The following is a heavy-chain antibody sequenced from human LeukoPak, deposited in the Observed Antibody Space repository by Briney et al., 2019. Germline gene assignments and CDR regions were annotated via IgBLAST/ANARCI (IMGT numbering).Heavy chain of an antibody. CDR3: ARDGDYYDSGGYHAHPDY. CDR2: INWNGGST. CDR1: GFTFDDYG. V-gene: IGHV3-20*04. D-gene: IGHD3-22*01. Sequence: PGGSLRLSCAASGFTFDDYGMSRVRQAPGKGLEWVSGINWNGGSTGYADSGKGRFTISRDNAKNSLYLQMNSLRAEDTALYYCARDGDYYDSGGYHAHPDYWGQGTLVTVSS. J-gene: IGHJ4*02.